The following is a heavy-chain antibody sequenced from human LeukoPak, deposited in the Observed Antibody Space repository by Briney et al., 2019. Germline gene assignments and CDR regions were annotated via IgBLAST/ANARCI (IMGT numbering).Heavy chain of an antibody. V-gene: IGHV3-23*01. Sequence: GGSVRLSCVAWGFSIGSSAMRGVRQARGGGGVGVAGMSGSANMIIYADSVNGRFTISRDDSDNTLYLQMSRLRAEDTAVYHCGKSGKWSPGPFDIWGRGTGVTVSS. D-gene: IGHD2-8*01. CDR2: MSGSANMI. CDR1: GFSIGSSA. J-gene: IGHJ3*02. CDR3: GKSGKWSPGPFDI.